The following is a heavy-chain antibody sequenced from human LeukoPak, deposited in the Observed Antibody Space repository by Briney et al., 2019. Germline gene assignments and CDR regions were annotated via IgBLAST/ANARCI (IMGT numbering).Heavy chain of an antibody. CDR1: GFTFSNYE. V-gene: IGHV3-48*03. CDR3: ARVNSHGYCSSTSCYSDFDY. J-gene: IGHJ4*02. Sequence: PGGSLRLSCAASGFTFSNYEMNWVRQAPGKGLEWVSYISGSGSTIYYADSVKGRFTISRDDAKNSLYLQMNSLRAEDTAVYYCARVNSHGYCSSTSCYSDFDYWGQGTLVTVSS. CDR2: ISGSGSTI. D-gene: IGHD2-2*01.